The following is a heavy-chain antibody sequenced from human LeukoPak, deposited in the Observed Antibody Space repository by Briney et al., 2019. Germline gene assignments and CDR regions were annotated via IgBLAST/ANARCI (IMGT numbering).Heavy chain of an antibody. V-gene: IGHV4-59*01. J-gene: IGHJ4*02. D-gene: IGHD6-19*01. CDR2: SYYSGNT. Sequence: ASETLSLTCSVSGVSISNYYWSWIRQPPGKGLVWIGYSYYSGNTNYNPSLKSRVTISVDTSNNQFSVKLTSVTAADTALYYCVVLAGNGYFDFWGQGTLVTVSS. CDR1: GVSISNYY. CDR3: VVLAGNGYFDF.